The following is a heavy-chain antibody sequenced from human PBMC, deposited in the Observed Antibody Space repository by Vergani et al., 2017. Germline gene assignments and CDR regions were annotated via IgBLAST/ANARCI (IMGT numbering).Heavy chain of an antibody. V-gene: IGHV3-53*01. CDR2: IYSGGST. J-gene: IGHJ4*02. CDR1: GFTVSSNY. Sequence: EVQLVESGGGLIQPGGSLRLSCAASGFTVSSNYMSWVRQAPGKGLEWVSVIYSGGSTYYADAVKGRFTIPRDNSKNTLYLQMNSLRAEDTAVYYCARVGWALLLFDYWGQGTLVTVSS. CDR3: ARVGWALLLFDY. D-gene: IGHD1-26*01.